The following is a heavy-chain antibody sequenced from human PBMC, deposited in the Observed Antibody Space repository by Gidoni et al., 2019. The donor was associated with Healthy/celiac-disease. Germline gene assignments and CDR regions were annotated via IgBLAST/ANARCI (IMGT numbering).Heavy chain of an antibody. V-gene: IGHV1-69*01. Sequence: QVQLVQSGAEVKKPGSSVKVSCKASGGTFSSYAISWVRQAPGQGLEWMGGIIPIVGTANYAQKFQGRVTITADESTSTAYMELSSLRSEDTAVYYCARDRDYYGSGRRGYFDYWGQGTLVTVSS. CDR2: IIPIVGTA. CDR3: ARDRDYYGSGRRGYFDY. J-gene: IGHJ4*02. CDR1: GGTFSSYA. D-gene: IGHD3-10*01.